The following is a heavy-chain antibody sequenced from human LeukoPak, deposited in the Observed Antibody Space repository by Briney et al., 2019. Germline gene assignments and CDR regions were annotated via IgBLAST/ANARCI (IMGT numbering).Heavy chain of an antibody. V-gene: IGHV1-69*04. CDR1: GGTFSSYA. CDR2: IIPILGIA. D-gene: IGHD1-26*01. Sequence: GSSVKVSCKASGGTFSSYAISWVRQAPGQGLEWMGRIIPILGIANYAQKFQGRVTITADKSTSTAYMELSSLRSEDTAVYYCARPLGDSGSYYLLEPLGYGMDVWGQGTTVTVSS. J-gene: IGHJ6*02. CDR3: ARPLGDSGSYYLLEPLGYGMDV.